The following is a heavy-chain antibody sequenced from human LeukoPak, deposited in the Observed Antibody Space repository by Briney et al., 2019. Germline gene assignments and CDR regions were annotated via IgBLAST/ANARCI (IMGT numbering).Heavy chain of an antibody. Sequence: GGSLRLSCAASGFTVSSNYMSWVRQAPGKGLEWVSVIYSGGSTYYADSVKGRFTISRDNSKNTLYLQMNSLRAEDTAVYYCAREHREPAPDVWGKGTTVTASS. V-gene: IGHV3-53*01. D-gene: IGHD2-2*01. CDR2: IYSGGST. J-gene: IGHJ6*04. CDR3: AREHREPAPDV. CDR1: GFTVSSNY.